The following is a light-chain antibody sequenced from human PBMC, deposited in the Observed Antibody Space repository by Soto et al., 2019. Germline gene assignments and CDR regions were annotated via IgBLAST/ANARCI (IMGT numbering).Light chain of an antibody. CDR2: LNSDGSH. J-gene: IGLJ3*02. V-gene: IGLV4-69*01. Sequence: QPVLTQSPSASASLGASVKLTCTLSSGHSSYAIAWHQQQPEKGPRYLMKLNSDGSHNKGDGIPARFSGSSSGAERYLTISSLQSEDEADYYCQTWDTGTLVFGGGTKLTVL. CDR1: SGHSSYA. CDR3: QTWDTGTLV.